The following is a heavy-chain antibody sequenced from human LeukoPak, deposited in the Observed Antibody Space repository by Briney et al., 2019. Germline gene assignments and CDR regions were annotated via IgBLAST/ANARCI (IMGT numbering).Heavy chain of an antibody. D-gene: IGHD3-3*01. J-gene: IGHJ5*02. Sequence: GEPLKISCKGSGYSFTSYWIGWVRQMPGKGLEWMGIIYPGDSDTRYSPSFQGQVTISADKSISTAYLQWSSLKASDTAMYYCEVTKYDFWSGPENWFDPWGQGTLVTVSS. CDR3: EVTKYDFWSGPENWFDP. V-gene: IGHV5-51*01. CDR1: GYSFTSYW. CDR2: IYPGDSDT.